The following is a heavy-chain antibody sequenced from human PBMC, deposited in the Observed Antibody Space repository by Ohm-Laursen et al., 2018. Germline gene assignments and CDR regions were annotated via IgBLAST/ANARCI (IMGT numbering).Heavy chain of an antibody. CDR3: AREEGPPGYYYYYGMDV. CDR1: GGTFSSYA. J-gene: IGHJ6*02. Sequence: SSVKVSCKASGGTFSSYAISWVRQAPGQGLEWMGGIIPIFGTANYAQKFQGRVTITADKSTSTAYMELSSLRSEDTAVYYCAREEGPPGYYYYYGMDVWGQGTTVTVSS. CDR2: IIPIFGTA. V-gene: IGHV1-69*06.